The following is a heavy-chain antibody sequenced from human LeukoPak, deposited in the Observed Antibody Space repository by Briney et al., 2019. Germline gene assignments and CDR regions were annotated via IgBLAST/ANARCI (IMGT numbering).Heavy chain of an antibody. J-gene: IGHJ6*02. Sequence: GGSLRLSCAASGFTVSSNYMSWVRQAPGKGLEWVSVIYSGGSTYYADSVKGRFTISRDNSKNTLYLQMNSLRAEDTAVYHCAGASSSNYYYGMDVWGQGTTVTVSS. CDR2: IYSGGST. CDR3: AGASSSNYYYGMDV. D-gene: IGHD6-6*01. CDR1: GFTVSSNY. V-gene: IGHV3-66*01.